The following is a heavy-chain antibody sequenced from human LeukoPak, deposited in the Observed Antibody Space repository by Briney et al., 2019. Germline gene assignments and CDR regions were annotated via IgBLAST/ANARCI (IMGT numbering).Heavy chain of an antibody. CDR1: GGSFSGYY. V-gene: IGHV4-34*01. Sequence: PSETLSLTCAVDGGSFSGYYWSWIRQPAGKGLEWIGHIYYSGSIFLNTSLKSRVTISVDTSKNQFSLKLSSVNAADAAFYYCARVPLWFGTGYMDVWGKGTTVIVSS. CDR3: ARVPLWFGTGYMDV. CDR2: IYYSGSI. J-gene: IGHJ6*03. D-gene: IGHD2-21*01.